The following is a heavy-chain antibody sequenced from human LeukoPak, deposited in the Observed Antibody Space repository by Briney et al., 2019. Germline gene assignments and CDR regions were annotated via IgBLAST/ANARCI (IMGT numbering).Heavy chain of an antibody. CDR1: GFIFTTYG. CDR3: AKDLTQWSKHYNYYMDV. V-gene: IGHV3-30*02. CDR2: IRYDGSSK. Sequence: GGSLRLSCAASGFIFTTYGMHWVRQAPGKGLEWVAFIRYDGSSKYYADSVKGRFTISRDNSKNTLYLQLNSLRGEDTAVYYCAKDLTQWSKHYNYYMDVWGKGTTVTISS. J-gene: IGHJ6*03. D-gene: IGHD6-19*01.